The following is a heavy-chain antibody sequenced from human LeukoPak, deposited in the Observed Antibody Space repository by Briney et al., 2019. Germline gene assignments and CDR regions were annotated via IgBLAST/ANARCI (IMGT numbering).Heavy chain of an antibody. J-gene: IGHJ6*03. D-gene: IGHD2-15*01. Sequence: GGSLRLSCAASGFTFSSYAMTWVRQAPGKGLQWVSAVSGSGAHTYYADSVKGRFTISRDNAKNSLFLQMNSLRAEDTAVYYCARVLRYCSGGNCYSGGLGYMDVWGKGTTVTISS. CDR2: VSGSGAHT. CDR3: ARVLRYCSGGNCYSGGLGYMDV. CDR1: GFTFSSYA. V-gene: IGHV3-23*01.